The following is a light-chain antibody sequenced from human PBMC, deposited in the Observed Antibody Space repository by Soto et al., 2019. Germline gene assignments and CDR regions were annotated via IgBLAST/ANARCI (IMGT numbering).Light chain of an antibody. CDR1: QSLRNTY. CDR3: QQYDDRPRT. CDR2: GVF. V-gene: IGKV3-20*01. J-gene: IGKJ1*01. Sequence: PGERATLSCRASQSLRNTYLSWYQQKPGQAPRLLIYGVFSRAIGVPDRFSGGGSGTDFTLTISRVEPEDFAVYYCQQYDDRPRTFGQGTKVAIK.